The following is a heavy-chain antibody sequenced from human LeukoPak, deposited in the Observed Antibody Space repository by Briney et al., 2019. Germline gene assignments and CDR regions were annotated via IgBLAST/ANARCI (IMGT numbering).Heavy chain of an antibody. Sequence: KPSETLSLTCTVSGGSFSSGSYYWSWIRQPPGKGLEWIGYIYYSGSTNYNPSLKSRVTISVDTSKNQFSLKLSSVTAADTAVYYCARGGVTGLGASRYFDYWGQGTLVTVSS. CDR3: ARGGVTGLGASRYFDY. CDR2: IYYSGST. V-gene: IGHV4-61*01. CDR1: GGSFSSGSYY. D-gene: IGHD1-20*01. J-gene: IGHJ4*02.